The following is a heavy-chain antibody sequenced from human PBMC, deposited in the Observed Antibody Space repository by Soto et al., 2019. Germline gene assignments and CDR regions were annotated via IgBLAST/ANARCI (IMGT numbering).Heavy chain of an antibody. Sequence: ETLSLTCTVSVGSISNNIYYWAWIRQGPGMGPEWIGTIHYSGRTHYNPSLKGRVAISVDTSKAQFSLELTSVTAADTAVYYCARHPAQVDYWGQGTLVTVSS. D-gene: IGHD2-2*01. V-gene: IGHV4-39*01. J-gene: IGHJ4*02. CDR2: IHYSGRT. CDR3: ARHPAQVDY. CDR1: VGSISNNIYY.